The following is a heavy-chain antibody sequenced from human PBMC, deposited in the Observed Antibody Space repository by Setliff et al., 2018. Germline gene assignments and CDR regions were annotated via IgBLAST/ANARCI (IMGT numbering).Heavy chain of an antibody. V-gene: IGHV3-48*04. D-gene: IGHD6-13*01. J-gene: IGHJ4*02. CDR3: ARDRIAAADAIHYY. CDR2: ISSSSDTI. CDR1: GFTFSSYS. Sequence: PGGSLRLSCAASGFTFSSYSMNWVRQAPGKGLEWISYISSSSDTIYYADSVKGRFTISRDNAKNSLYLQMNSLRAEDTAVYYCARDRIAAADAIHYYWGQGTPVTVSS.